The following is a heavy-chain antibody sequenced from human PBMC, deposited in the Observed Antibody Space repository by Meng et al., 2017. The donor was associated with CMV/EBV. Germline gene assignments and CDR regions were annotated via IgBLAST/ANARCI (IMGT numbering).Heavy chain of an antibody. CDR2: ISAYNGNT. Sequence: ASVKVSCKASGYTFTSYGISWVRQAPGQGLEWMGWISAYNGNTNYAQKLQGRVTMTTDTSTSTAYMELRSLRSDDTAVYYCARGREPAARLDYYGMDVWGQGTTVTVSS. J-gene: IGHJ6*02. CDR3: ARGREPAARLDYYGMDV. D-gene: IGHD2-2*01. CDR1: GYTFTSYG. V-gene: IGHV1-18*01.